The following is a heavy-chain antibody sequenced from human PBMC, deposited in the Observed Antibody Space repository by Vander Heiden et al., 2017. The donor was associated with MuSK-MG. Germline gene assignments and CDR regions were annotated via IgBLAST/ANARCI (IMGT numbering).Heavy chain of an antibody. CDR1: GFSFISYG. Sequence: VQLVESGGGLVQPGGSLRPSCAASGFSFISYGVNWVRQAPGKGLEWLSYISRSSSTIYYADSVKGRFTISRDNAKNSLYLQMNSLRAEDTAVYYCARDSAHCSGGSCYVSDYWGQGTLVTVSS. J-gene: IGHJ4*02. CDR3: ARDSAHCSGGSCYVSDY. V-gene: IGHV3-48*01. CDR2: ISRSSSTI. D-gene: IGHD2-15*01.